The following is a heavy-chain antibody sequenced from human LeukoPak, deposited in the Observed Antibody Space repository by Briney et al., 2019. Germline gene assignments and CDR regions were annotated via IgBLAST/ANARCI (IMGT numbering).Heavy chain of an antibody. CDR2: ISYDGSNK. CDR1: GFTFSSYG. CDR3: AKMVNRGQWLFDY. J-gene: IGHJ4*01. V-gene: IGHV3-30*18. D-gene: IGHD6-19*01. Sequence: GGSLRLSCAASGFTFSSYGMHWVRQAPGKGLEWVAVISYDGSNKYYADSVKGRFTISRDNSKNTLYLQMNSLRAEDTAVYYCAKMVNRGQWLFDYWGQGTLVTVSS.